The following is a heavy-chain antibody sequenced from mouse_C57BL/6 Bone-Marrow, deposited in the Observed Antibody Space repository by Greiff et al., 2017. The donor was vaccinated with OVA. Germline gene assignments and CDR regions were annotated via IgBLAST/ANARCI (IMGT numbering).Heavy chain of an antibody. CDR1: GFTFSDYG. D-gene: IGHD1-1*01. J-gene: IGHJ2*01. CDR2: ISSGSSTI. V-gene: IGHV5-17*01. CDR3: ARNYGNRGEDFDY. Sequence: EVQRVESGGGLVKPGGSLKLSCAASGFTFSDYGMHWVRQAPEKGLEWVAYISSGSSTIYYADTVKGRFTISRDNAKHTLFLQMTSLKSEDTAMYYCARNYGNRGEDFDYKGQGTTLPVSS.